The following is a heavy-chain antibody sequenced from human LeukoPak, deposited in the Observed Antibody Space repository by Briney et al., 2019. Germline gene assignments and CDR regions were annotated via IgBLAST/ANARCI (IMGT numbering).Heavy chain of an antibody. Sequence: GGSLRLSCVGSGFTFSDYAMSWVRQAPGKGLEWISAISGTGGSGDSTYYADSVKGRFTISRDNSKITLYLQMNSLRAEDTAVYYCAKDFYSVTYPRFDYWGQGTLVTVSS. J-gene: IGHJ4*02. V-gene: IGHV3-23*01. CDR1: GFTFSDYA. D-gene: IGHD4-23*01. CDR2: ISGTGGSGDST. CDR3: AKDFYSVTYPRFDY.